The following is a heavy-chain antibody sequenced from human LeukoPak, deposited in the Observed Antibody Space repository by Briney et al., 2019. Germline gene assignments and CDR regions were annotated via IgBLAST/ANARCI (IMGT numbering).Heavy chain of an antibody. V-gene: IGHV3-21*06. J-gene: IGHJ4*02. CDR1: GFTFSTYA. CDR3: ARLSASSYGKYYFDY. CDR2: ISGDNTYI. D-gene: IGHD1-26*01. Sequence: GGSLRLSCAASGFTFSTYAMEWVRQAPGKGLEWVSSISGDNTYIYYADSVKGRFTISRDNAKNSLFLHMSSLRAGDTAAYYCARLSASSYGKYYFDYWGQGALVTVSS.